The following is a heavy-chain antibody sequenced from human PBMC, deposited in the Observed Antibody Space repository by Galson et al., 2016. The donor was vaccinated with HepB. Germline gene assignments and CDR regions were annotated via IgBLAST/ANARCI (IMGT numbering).Heavy chain of an antibody. CDR3: ARDSVTPKGGDWSAFQI. J-gene: IGHJ3*02. V-gene: IGHV4-31*11. CDR2: IYYSGNT. Sequence: TLSLTCAVSGGSIRTGAYSWNWIRQLPGKGLEWIGFIYYSGNTYCNPSLKSRVSISLDTSQKQFSLKMNSVTAADTAVYYCARDSVTPKGGDWSAFQIWGPGKMVTVSS. D-gene: IGHD2-21*02. CDR1: GGSIRTGAYS.